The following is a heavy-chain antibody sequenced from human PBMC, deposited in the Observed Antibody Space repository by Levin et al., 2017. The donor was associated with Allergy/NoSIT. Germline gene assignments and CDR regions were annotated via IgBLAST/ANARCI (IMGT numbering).Heavy chain of an antibody. D-gene: IGHD2/OR15-2a*01. CDR1: GFTFSYAW. V-gene: IGHV3-15*01. Sequence: GSLRLSCAASGFTFSYAWMSWVRQAPGKGLEWVGRIKSKIDGGTTDYAAPVKGRFTISRDDSKNTLFLQTNSLKTADTAVYYCTTPLGLLRDYYYYGMDVWGQGTTVTVSS. CDR2: IKSKIDGGTT. J-gene: IGHJ6*02. CDR3: TTPLGLLRDYYYYGMDV.